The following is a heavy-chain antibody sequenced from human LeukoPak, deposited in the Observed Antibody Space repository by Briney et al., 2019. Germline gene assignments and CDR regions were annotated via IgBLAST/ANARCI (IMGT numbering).Heavy chain of an antibody. CDR1: GYTFTSYD. CDR2: MNPNSGNT. V-gene: IGHV1-8*01. D-gene: IGHD5-18*01. CDR3: ARAVDTAINWFDP. J-gene: IGHJ5*02. Sequence: RASAKVSCKAYGYTFTSYDINSVRQATGQGLEWMGWMNPNSGNTGYAQKFQGRVTMTRNTSISTAYMELSSLRSEDTAVYYCARAVDTAINWFDPWGQGTLVTVSS.